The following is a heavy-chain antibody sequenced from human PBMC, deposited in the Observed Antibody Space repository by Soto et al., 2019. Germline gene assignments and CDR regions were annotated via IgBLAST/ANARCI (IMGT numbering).Heavy chain of an antibody. J-gene: IGHJ5*02. CDR2: IYYSGST. CDR1: GGSISSSSYY. V-gene: IGHV4-39*01. CDR3: ARRQIDSSSWYLNWYDP. D-gene: IGHD6-13*01. Sequence: XATLSLTCTVSGGSISSSSYYWGWIRQPPGKGLEWIGSIYYSGSTYYNPSLKSRVTISVDTSKNQFSLKLSSVTAADTAVYYCARRQIDSSSWYLNWYDPWGQGTLVTVSS.